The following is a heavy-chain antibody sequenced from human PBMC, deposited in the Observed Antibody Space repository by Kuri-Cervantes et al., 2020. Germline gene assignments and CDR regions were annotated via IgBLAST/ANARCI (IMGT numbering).Heavy chain of an antibody. CDR2: IYYSGGT. CDR3: ARARDIGYCSGGSCYYFDY. V-gene: IGHV4-59*01. CDR1: GGSISSYY. D-gene: IGHD2-15*01. Sequence: SETLSLTCTVSGGSISSYYWSWIRQPPGKGLEWIGYIYYSGGTNYNPSLKSRVTISVDTSKNQFSLKLSSVTAADTAVYYCARARDIGYCSGGSCYYFDYWGQGTLVTVSS. J-gene: IGHJ4*02.